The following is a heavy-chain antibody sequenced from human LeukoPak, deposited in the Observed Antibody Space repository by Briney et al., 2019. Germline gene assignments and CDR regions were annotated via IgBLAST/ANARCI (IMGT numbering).Heavy chain of an antibody. CDR3: ARVSTVTTGPDY. Sequence: ASVKVSCKASGYTFTSYYMHWVRQAPGQGLEWMGIINPSGGSTSYAQRLQGRVTMTRDTSTSTVYMELSSLRSEDTAVYYCARVSTVTTGPDYWGQGTLVTVSS. V-gene: IGHV1-46*01. D-gene: IGHD4-17*01. CDR2: INPSGGST. J-gene: IGHJ4*02. CDR1: GYTFTSYY.